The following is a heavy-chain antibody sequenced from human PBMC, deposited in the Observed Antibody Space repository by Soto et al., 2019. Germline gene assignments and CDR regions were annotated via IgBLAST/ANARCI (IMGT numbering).Heavy chain of an antibody. J-gene: IGHJ6*02. D-gene: IGHD2-15*01. CDR2: LNGDGTTT. CDR3: ARGIRIYYAMDV. V-gene: IGHV3-74*01. CDR1: GFTFSSYW. Sequence: EVQLVESGGGLVQPGGSLRLSCEASGFTFSSYWMHWVRQVPGKGLVWVSRLNGDGTTTNYADSVKGRFTISRDNAKNTVYLQMSRLRAEDTAVYYCARGIRIYYAMDVWGQGTTVTVSS.